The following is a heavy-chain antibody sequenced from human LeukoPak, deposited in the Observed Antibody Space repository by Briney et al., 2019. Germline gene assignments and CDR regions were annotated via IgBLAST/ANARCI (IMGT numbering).Heavy chain of an antibody. CDR3: ARVSNGRITMVRGVPNWFDP. Sequence: SETLSLTCTVSGGSISSGDYYWSWIRQPPGKGLEWIGYIYYSGSTYYNPSLKGRVTISVDTSKNQFSLKLSSVTAADTAVYYCARVSNGRITMVRGVPNWFDPWGQGTLVTVSS. D-gene: IGHD3-10*01. J-gene: IGHJ5*02. CDR1: GGSISSGDYY. V-gene: IGHV4-30-4*01. CDR2: IYYSGST.